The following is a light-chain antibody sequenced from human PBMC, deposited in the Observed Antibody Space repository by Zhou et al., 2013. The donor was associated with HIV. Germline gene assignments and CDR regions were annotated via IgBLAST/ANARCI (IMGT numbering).Light chain of an antibody. CDR3: QQLNSYPF. CDR1: QSIANY. V-gene: IGKV1-9*01. Sequence: DIQMTQSPSSVSASVGDRVTITCRAGQSIANYLNWYQQKPGKAPNLLIYGASSLHSGVPSRFSGSGSGTEFTLTISSLQPEDFATYYCQQLNSYPFFGGGTKVEIK. J-gene: IGKJ4*01. CDR2: GAS.